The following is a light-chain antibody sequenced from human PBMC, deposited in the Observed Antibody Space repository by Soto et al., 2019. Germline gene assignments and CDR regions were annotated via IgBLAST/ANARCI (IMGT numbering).Light chain of an antibody. CDR3: SSYAGNNKLV. CDR2: EVS. CDR1: SSDVGGYNY. Sequence: QSVLTQPPSASGSPGQSVTISCTGTSSDVGGYNYVSWYQQHPGKAPKLMIYEVSKRPSGVPDRFSGSKSGNTASLIVSGLQAEDEADYYCSSYAGNNKLVFGGGTQLTVL. J-gene: IGLJ2*01. V-gene: IGLV2-8*01.